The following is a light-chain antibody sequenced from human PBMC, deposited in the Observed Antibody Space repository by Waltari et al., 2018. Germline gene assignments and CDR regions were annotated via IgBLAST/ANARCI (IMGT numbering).Light chain of an antibody. CDR3: GTWDSSLSGAV. CDR2: ENR. V-gene: IGLV1-51*02. J-gene: IGLJ7*01. CDR1: SSNLGNNY. Sequence: QSVLTQPPSVSAAPGQRVTISCSGGSSNLGNNYVSRYRQFPGTAPKLLIYENRERPSGIPGRFSGSKSDTAATLDITGLQAGDEADYYCGTWDSSLSGAVFGGGTHLTVL.